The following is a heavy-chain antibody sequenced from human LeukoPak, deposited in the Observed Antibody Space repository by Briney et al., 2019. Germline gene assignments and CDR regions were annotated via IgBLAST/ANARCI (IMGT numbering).Heavy chain of an antibody. CDR1: GYTFTGYY. CDR2: INPNSGGT. V-gene: IGHV1-2*02. D-gene: IGHD6-19*01. Sequence: ASVKVSCKASGYTFTGYYMHWVRQAPGQGLEWMGWINPNSGGTNCAQKFQGRVTMTRDTSISTAYMELSSLRSEDTAVYYCATGHGIAVAGAYCFDHWGQGTLVTVSS. CDR3: ATGHGIAVAGAYCFDH. J-gene: IGHJ4*02.